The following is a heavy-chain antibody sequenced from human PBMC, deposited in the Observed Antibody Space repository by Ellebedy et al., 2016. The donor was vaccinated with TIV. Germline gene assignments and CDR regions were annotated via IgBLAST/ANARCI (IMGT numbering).Heavy chain of an antibody. V-gene: IGHV3-23*01. CDR1: GFTFSSYA. CDR3: AKIGGYDYVWGSYATDY. D-gene: IGHD3-16*01. J-gene: IGHJ4*02. Sequence: GESLKISCAASGFTFSSYAMSWVRQAPGKGLEWVSAISGSGGSTYYADSVKGRFTISRDNSKNTLYLQMNSLRAEDTAVYYCAKIGGYDYVWGSYATDYWGQGTLVTVSS. CDR2: ISGSGGST.